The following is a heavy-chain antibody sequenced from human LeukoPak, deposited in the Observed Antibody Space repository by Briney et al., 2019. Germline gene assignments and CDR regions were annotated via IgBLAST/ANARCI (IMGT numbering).Heavy chain of an antibody. V-gene: IGHV1-18*01. J-gene: IGHJ5*02. D-gene: IGHD3-3*01. CDR1: GYSFTTYG. CDR2: INSNNGDT. CDR3: ARWRGFTGSIDENWFDP. Sequence: GASVKVSCKASGYSFTTYGISWVRQAPGQGLEWMGWINSNNGDTNYAGKVQGRVTMTTDTSTSTAYMELRSLRSDDTAVYYCARWRGFTGSIDENWFDPWGQGTLVTVSS.